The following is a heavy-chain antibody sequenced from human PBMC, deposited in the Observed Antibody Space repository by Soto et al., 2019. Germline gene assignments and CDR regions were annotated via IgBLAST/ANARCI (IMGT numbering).Heavy chain of an antibody. D-gene: IGHD6-13*01. V-gene: IGHV3-53*04. J-gene: IGHJ3*02. CDR1: GFTVSSNY. Sequence: GSLRLSCAASGFTVSSNYMSWVRQAPGKGLEWVSVIYSGGSTYYADSVKGRFTISRHNSKNTLYLQMNSLRAEDTAVYYCARDRTSSSWYAFDIWGQGTMVTVSS. CDR3: ARDRTSSSWYAFDI. CDR2: IYSGGST.